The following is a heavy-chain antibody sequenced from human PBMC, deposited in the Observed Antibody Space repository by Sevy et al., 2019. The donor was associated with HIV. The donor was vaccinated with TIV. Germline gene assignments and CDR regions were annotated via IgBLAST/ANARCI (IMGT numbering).Heavy chain of an antibody. CDR1: GFTFSSYA. D-gene: IGHD1-26*01. V-gene: IGHV3-33*01. Sequence: GGSLRLSCAASGFTFSSYAMHWVRQAPGKGLEWVGFIWRDGSQKYYADSVRGRFTFSRDNSKNTLFLQVSSLRAEDTAVYYCARGRVGATTSYYFDYWGQGTLVTVSS. CDR3: ARGRVGATTSYYFDY. CDR2: IWRDGSQK. J-gene: IGHJ4*02.